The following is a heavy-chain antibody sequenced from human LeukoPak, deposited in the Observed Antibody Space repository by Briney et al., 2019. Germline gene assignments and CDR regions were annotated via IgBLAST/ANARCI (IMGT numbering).Heavy chain of an antibody. CDR1: GFTFRSFW. CDR3: ARGRGIGA. V-gene: IGHV3-7*01. CDR2: IREDGSEK. Sequence: PGGFLRLSCAASGFTFRSFWMTWVRQAPGKGLEWVANIREDGSEKYYVDSVNGRFTISRDNAKNSLSLQMNSLRAEDMGVYYCARGRGIGAWGQGTTVTVSS. J-gene: IGHJ6*02.